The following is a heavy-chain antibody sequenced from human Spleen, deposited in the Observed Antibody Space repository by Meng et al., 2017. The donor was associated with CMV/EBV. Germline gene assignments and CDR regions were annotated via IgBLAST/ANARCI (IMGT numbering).Heavy chain of an antibody. CDR1: GFAFSTYA. CDR3: AKIGSFTYYYYGMDV. D-gene: IGHD1-26*01. J-gene: IGHJ6*02. V-gene: IGHV3-23*03. Sequence: GESLKISSAASGFAFSTYAMSWVRQAPGKGLEWVSVIYSGGVAAYYADSVKGRFTIPRDDSNNTLFLQMDSLGAEDTAVYYCAKIGSFTYYYYGMDVWGQGTTVTVSS. CDR2: IYSGGVAA.